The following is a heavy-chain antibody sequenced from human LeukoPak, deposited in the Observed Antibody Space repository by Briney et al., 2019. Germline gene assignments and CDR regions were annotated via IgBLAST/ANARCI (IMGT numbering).Heavy chain of an antibody. CDR3: AGGSRVTPDH. D-gene: IGHD2-21*02. Sequence: PGGSLRLSCEASGFTFTNFWMHWARQTPGKGPVWVSYINSDGSSLKYADSVKGRFTISRDNSKNTVHLQMNDLRAEDRAVYFCAGGSRVTPDHWGQGILATVSS. CDR1: GFTFTNFW. CDR2: INSDGSSL. J-gene: IGHJ4*02. V-gene: IGHV3-74*03.